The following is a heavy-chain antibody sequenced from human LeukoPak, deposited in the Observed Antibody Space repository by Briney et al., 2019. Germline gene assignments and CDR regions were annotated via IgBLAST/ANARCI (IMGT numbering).Heavy chain of an antibody. D-gene: IGHD3-22*01. J-gene: IGHJ4*02. CDR2: ITRNSGSI. Sequence: GGSLRLSCAASGFTFDDYAMHWVRQAPGKGLEWISGITRNSGSIDYADSVKGRFTISRDNAKNSLYLQMNSLRAEDTALYYCAKSPKDSGYYEPIDYWGQGTLVTVSS. CDR1: GFTFDDYA. CDR3: AKSPKDSGYYEPIDY. V-gene: IGHV3-9*01.